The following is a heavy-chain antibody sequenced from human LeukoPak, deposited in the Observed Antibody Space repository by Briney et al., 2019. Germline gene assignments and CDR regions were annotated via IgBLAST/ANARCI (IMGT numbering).Heavy chain of an antibody. CDR3: AREGPIQMVRGEGSAFDI. V-gene: IGHV4-59*12. CDR1: GGSISSYY. D-gene: IGHD3-10*01. J-gene: IGHJ3*02. Sequence: PSETLSLTCTVSGGSISSYYWSWIRQPPGKGLEWIGYIYYSGSTNYNPSLKSRVTISVDTSKNQFSLKLSSVTAADTAVYYCAREGPIQMVRGEGSAFDIWGQGTMVTVSS. CDR2: IYYSGST.